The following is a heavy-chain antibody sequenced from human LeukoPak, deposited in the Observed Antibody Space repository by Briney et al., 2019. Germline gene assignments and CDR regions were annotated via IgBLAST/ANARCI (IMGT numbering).Heavy chain of an antibody. J-gene: IGHJ4*02. CDR3: ARVRNSVGDY. V-gene: IGHV3-74*01. CDR2: INSDGSST. CDR1: GFAFSSYW. D-gene: IGHD1-1*01. Sequence: GGSLRLSCAASGFAFSSYWMHWVRQAPGKGLVWVSRINSDGSSTSYADSVKGRFSISRDNAKNTLYMQMNSLRAEDTAVYYCARVRNSVGDYWGQGTLVTVSS.